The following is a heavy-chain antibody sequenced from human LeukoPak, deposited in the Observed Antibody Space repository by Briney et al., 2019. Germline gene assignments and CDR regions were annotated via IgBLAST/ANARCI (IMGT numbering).Heavy chain of an antibody. V-gene: IGHV3-48*01. CDR2: ITSTSNII. CDR1: GFTFSNYS. CDR3: ATAKNDY. Sequence: GGSLRLSCAASGFTFSNYSMNWVRQAPGKGLEWISYITSTSNIILYGDSVKGRFTVSRDNAKNSLCLQMNSLRAEDTAVYYCATAKNDYWGQGTLVTVSS. J-gene: IGHJ4*02.